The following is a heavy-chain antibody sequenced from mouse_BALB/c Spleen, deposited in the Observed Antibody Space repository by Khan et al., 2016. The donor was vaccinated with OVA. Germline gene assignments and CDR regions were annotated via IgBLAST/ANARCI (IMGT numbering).Heavy chain of an antibody. J-gene: IGHJ2*01. CDR3: TRDRIDY. V-gene: IGHV1-7*01. CDR1: GYTFTTYW. CDR2: INPTSGYT. Sequence: LQESGAELAKPGASVKMSCKASGYTFTTYWMHWVKQRPGQGLEWIGYINPTSGYTDYNEKFKDRATLSADKSSSTAYMQLSSLTSEDSAVYYCTRDRIDYWGQVTTLTVSS.